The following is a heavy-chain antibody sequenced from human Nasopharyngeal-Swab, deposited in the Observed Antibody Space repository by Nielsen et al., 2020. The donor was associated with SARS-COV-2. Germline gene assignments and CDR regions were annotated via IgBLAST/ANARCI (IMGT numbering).Heavy chain of an antibody. D-gene: IGHD6-6*01. CDR2: IYGGDTT. J-gene: IGHJ4*02. CDR1: GFSVSSNY. CDR3: ARGGGSLAARPFDY. V-gene: IGHV3-66*01. Sequence: GESLKISCIVSGFSVSSNYMSWVRQAPGKGLEWVSIIYGGDTTYYADSVKARFIISRDSSKNTLYLQMNSLRADDTAVYYCARGGGSLAARPFDYWGRGTLVTVSS.